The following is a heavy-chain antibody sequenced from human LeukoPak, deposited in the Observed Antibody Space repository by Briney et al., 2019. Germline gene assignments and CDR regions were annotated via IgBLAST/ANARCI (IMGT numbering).Heavy chain of an antibody. CDR1: GFTFSRYT. V-gene: IGHV3-48*04. Sequence: GGSLSLSCATSGFTFSRYTMNWVRQAPGKGLEWVSYISGSGTTKYYADSVKGRFTISRDNAKNSLYLQMNSLRPEDTAVYYCPRGSEWDLLGSCDYWGQGTLVTVSS. J-gene: IGHJ4*02. CDR2: ISGSGTTK. D-gene: IGHD1-26*01. CDR3: PRGSEWDLLGSCDY.